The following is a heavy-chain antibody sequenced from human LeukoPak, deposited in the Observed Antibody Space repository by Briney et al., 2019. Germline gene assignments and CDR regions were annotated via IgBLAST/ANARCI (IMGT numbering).Heavy chain of an antibody. J-gene: IGHJ4*02. Sequence: GSLRLSCAASGFTFSSYWMSWVRQAPGKGLEWVANIKQDGSEKYYVDSVKGRFTISRDNAKNSLYLQMNSLRAEDTAVYYCAREASTYYYGSGRFDYWGQGTLVTVSS. V-gene: IGHV3-7*01. CDR2: IKQDGSEK. CDR3: AREASTYYYGSGRFDY. CDR1: GFTFSSYW. D-gene: IGHD3-10*01.